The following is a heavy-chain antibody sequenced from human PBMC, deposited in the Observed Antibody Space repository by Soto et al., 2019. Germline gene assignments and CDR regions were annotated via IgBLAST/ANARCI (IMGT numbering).Heavy chain of an antibody. J-gene: IGHJ6*02. CDR3: ARVVILVPTASTHYYYHIDV. D-gene: IGHD2-2*01. V-gene: IGHV1-69*01. CDR1: GGTFSNYA. CDR2: IIPIVGTG. Sequence: QVQLVQSGAEVRKPGSSVTVSCKASGGTFSNYAISWVRQAPGQGLEWLGGIIPIVGTGSYAQKFQGRVTITADEPTTTAYMELSSLRFEDTAVYYCARVVILVPTASTHYYYHIDVWGPGTTVTVSS.